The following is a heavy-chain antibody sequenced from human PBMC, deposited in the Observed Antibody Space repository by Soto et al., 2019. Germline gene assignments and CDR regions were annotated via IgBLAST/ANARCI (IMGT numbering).Heavy chain of an antibody. J-gene: IGHJ6*02. CDR2: IYYSGST. Sequence: SETLSLTCTVSGGSISSGGYYWSWIRQHPGKGLEWIGYIYYSGSTYYNPSLKSRVTISVDTSKNQFSLKLSSVTAADTAVYYCARDRRTRDDYVWGSYRYTDYYYGMDVWGQGTTVTVSS. CDR3: ARDRRTRDDYVWGSYRYTDYYYGMDV. D-gene: IGHD3-16*02. V-gene: IGHV4-31*03. CDR1: GGSISSGGYY.